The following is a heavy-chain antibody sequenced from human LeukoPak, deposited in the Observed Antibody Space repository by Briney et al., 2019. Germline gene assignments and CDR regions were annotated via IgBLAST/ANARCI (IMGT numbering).Heavy chain of an antibody. CDR2: IKQDGSEA. V-gene: IGHV3-7*04. Sequence: GGSLRLSCAASGFTLSNHWMSWVRQAPGKGLEWVANIKQDGSEAYDGDSVKGRFTISRDNAKNSLYLQMNSLRAEDTAVYYCARVEWMGRMDYWGQGTLITVSS. CDR1: GFTLSNHW. J-gene: IGHJ4*02. D-gene: IGHD3-3*01. CDR3: ARVEWMGRMDY.